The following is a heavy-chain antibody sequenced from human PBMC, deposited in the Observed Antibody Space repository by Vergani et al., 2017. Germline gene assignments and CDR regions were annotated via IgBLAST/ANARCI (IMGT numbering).Heavy chain of an antibody. Sequence: QVQLEQSGAEVKKPGSSVTVSCRASGGTFGSHTISWVRQAPGQGLEWVGRVIPHLEITTLAQHLQGRVIITADQSTDTAYMELISLRPEDTAVYYCARVETREMTTDDYRFDPWGQGTLVTVSS. J-gene: IGHJ5*02. CDR1: GGTFGSHT. CDR3: ARVETREMTTDDYRFDP. D-gene: IGHD4-11*01. V-gene: IGHV1-69*02. CDR2: VIPHLEIT.